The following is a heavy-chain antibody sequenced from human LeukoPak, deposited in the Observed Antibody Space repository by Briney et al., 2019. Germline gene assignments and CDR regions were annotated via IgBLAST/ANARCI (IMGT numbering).Heavy chain of an antibody. V-gene: IGHV3-48*01. J-gene: IGHJ6*02. D-gene: IGHD2-15*01. CDR1: GFTFSRHP. Sequence: PGGSLRLSCAASGFTFSRHPMNWVRQAPGKGLEWDSYISPGTIYYADSVKGRFTISRDNAKNSLYLQMNSLRAEDTAVYYCTRDGRVAYEMDVWGQGTTVTVSS. CDR3: TRDGRVAYEMDV. CDR2: ISPGTI.